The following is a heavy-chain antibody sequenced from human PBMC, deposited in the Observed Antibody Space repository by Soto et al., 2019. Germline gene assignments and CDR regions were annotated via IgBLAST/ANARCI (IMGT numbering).Heavy chain of an antibody. CDR2: INSDGSST. D-gene: IGHD6-19*01. J-gene: IGHJ6*02. Sequence: GGSLSLSCAASGFTFSSYWMHWVRPAPGKGLVWVSRINSDGSSTSYADSVKGRFTISRDNAKNTLYLQMNSLRAEDTAVYYCAREGLEKLKGYYYYYGMDVWGQGTTVTVSS. V-gene: IGHV3-74*01. CDR3: AREGLEKLKGYYYYYGMDV. CDR1: GFTFSSYW.